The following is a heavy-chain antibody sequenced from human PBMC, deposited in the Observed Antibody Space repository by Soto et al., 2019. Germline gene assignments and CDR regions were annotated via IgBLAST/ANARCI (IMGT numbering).Heavy chain of an antibody. Sequence: QVQLQESGPGLVKPSQTLSLTCTVSGGSISSGGYYWSWIRQHPGKGLEGIGHIYYSGSTYYNPSLKRRVTISVDTSKNQFSLKLSSVTAADTAVYYCARLRYCSSTSCHRFDPWGQGTLVTVSS. CDR2: IYYSGST. J-gene: IGHJ5*02. CDR1: GGSISSGGYY. D-gene: IGHD2-2*02. CDR3: ARLRYCSSTSCHRFDP. V-gene: IGHV4-31*03.